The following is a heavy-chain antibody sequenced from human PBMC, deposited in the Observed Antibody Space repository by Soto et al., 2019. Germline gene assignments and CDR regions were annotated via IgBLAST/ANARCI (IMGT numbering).Heavy chain of an antibody. D-gene: IGHD5-12*01. CDR2: ISGSGGST. Sequence: EVQLLESGGGLVQPGGSLRLSCAASGFTFSSYAMSWVRQAPGKGLEWVSAISGSGGSTYYADSVKGPFTISRDNSKNTRYLQMNSLSAEYTAVYYSAKALNIVATLAEENYYYDMDVWGQGTTVTVSS. V-gene: IGHV3-23*01. J-gene: IGHJ6*02. CDR1: GFTFSSYA. CDR3: AKALNIVATLAEENYYYDMDV.